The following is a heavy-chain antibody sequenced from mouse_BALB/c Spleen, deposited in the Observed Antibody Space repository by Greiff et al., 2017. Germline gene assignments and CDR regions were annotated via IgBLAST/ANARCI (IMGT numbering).Heavy chain of an antibody. CDR2: ISDGGSYT. CDR3: ARGGSSIDY. Sequence: EVKVVESGGGLVKPGGSLKLSCAASGFTFSDYYMYWVRQTPEKRLEWVATISDGGSYTYYPDSVKGRFTISRDNAKNNLYLQMSSLKSEDTAMYYGARGGSSIDYWGQGTTLTVSS. D-gene: IGHD1-1*01. CDR1: GFTFSDYY. J-gene: IGHJ2*01. V-gene: IGHV5-4*02.